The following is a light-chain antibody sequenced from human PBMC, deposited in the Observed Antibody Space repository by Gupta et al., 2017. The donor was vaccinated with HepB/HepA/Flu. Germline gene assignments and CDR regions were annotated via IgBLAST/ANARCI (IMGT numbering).Light chain of an antibody. J-gene: IGLJ3*02. CDR1: SGHSNYA. Sequence: QLVLPPSPSASASLGASVKLTCTLSSGHSNYAIAWHQHQPDKGPRYLMSINNDGSHTKGDGIPDRFSGSSSGAERYLIISSLQSEEEADYNCQTWYTGIQVFGGGNKLTVL. CDR3: QTWYTGIQV. CDR2: INNDGSH. V-gene: IGLV4-69*01.